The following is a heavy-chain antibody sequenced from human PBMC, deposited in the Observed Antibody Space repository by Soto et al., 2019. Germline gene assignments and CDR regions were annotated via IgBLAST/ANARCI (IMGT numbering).Heavy chain of an antibody. V-gene: IGHV1-3*01. CDR2: INAANGDT. CDR3: VRRHVSATGIDWFDP. J-gene: IGHJ5*02. D-gene: IGHD6-13*01. CDR1: GYTFTSHG. Sequence: ASVKVSCKAPGYTFTSHGIHWVRRAPVQRLEWMGWINAANGDTKYSPKFQGRVTITRDASASTAYMELSSLRSEDTAVYYCVRRHVSATGIDWFDPWGQGTLVTVSS.